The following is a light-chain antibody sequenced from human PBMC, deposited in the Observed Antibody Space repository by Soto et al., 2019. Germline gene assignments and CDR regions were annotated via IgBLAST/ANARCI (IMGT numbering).Light chain of an antibody. J-gene: IGKJ1*01. V-gene: IGKV3-20*01. CDR1: QSVSSSY. CDR2: GAS. CDR3: QQYGNSPQT. Sequence: EIVLTQSPGTLSLYQGERATLSCRASQSVSSSYLAWYQQKPGQAHRLLIYGASSRATGIPDRFSGSGSGTDLTLTISRLEPEDFAVYYCQQYGNSPQTFGQGTKVDI.